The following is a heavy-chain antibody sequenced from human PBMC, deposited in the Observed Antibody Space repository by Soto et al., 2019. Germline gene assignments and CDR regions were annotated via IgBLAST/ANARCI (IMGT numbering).Heavy chain of an antibody. Sequence: PGGSLRLSCAASGFTFSGSAMHWVRQASGKGLEWVGRIRSKANSYATAYAASVKGRFTISRDDSKNTAYLQMNSLKTEDTAVYYCTTTERQQWLGPYYFDYWGQGTLVTVSS. CDR1: GFTFSGSA. J-gene: IGHJ4*02. CDR3: TTTERQQWLGPYYFDY. D-gene: IGHD6-19*01. V-gene: IGHV3-73*01. CDR2: IRSKANSYAT.